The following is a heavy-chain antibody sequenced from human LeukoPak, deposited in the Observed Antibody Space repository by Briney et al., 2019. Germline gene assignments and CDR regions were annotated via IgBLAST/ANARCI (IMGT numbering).Heavy chain of an antibody. V-gene: IGHV4-38-2*02. CDR3: AIGGHYYDSSAYGFDY. D-gene: IGHD3-22*01. Sequence: AETLSLTRTVSGYSISSGYYWGWIRRPPGKGLEWIGSIYHSGSTYYNPSLKSRVTISVDTSKNQFSLKLSSVTAADTAVYYCAIGGHYYDSSAYGFDYWGQGTLVTVSS. CDR2: IYHSGST. J-gene: IGHJ4*02. CDR1: GYSISSGYY.